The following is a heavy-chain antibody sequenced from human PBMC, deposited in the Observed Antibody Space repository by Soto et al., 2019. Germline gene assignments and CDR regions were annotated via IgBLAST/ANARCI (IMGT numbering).Heavy chain of an antibody. V-gene: IGHV1-18*01. CDR3: ARDLSSGWYGGTYGAFDI. CDR1: GYTFTSYG. J-gene: IGHJ3*02. CDR2: ISAYNGNT. D-gene: IGHD6-19*01. Sequence: ASVKVSCKASGYTFTSYGISWVRQAPGQGLEWMGWISAYNGNTNYAQKLQGRVTMTTDTSTSTAYMELRSLSSDDTAVYYCARDLSSGWYGGTYGAFDIWGQGTMVTVSS.